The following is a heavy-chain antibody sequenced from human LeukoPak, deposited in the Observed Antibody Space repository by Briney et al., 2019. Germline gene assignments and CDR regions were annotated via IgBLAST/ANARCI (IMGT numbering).Heavy chain of an antibody. Sequence: PGGSLRLSCTASGFTFSSYWMNWVRQAPGKGLEWVANIKQDGSEKYYVDSVKGRFTISRDNAKKPLYLKMNSLRAEDTAAYYCARETEMANLDYWGQGTLVTVSS. V-gene: IGHV3-7*04. CDR3: ARETEMANLDY. CDR2: IKQDGSEK. D-gene: IGHD5-24*01. J-gene: IGHJ4*02. CDR1: GFTFSSYW.